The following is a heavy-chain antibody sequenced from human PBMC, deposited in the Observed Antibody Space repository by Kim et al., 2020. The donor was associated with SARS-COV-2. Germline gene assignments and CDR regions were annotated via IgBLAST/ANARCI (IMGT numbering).Heavy chain of an antibody. J-gene: IGHJ2*01. D-gene: IGHD2-2*01. V-gene: IGHV1-18*01. CDR3: AESTNVDP. CDR1: GYTFTSHG. CDR2: ISAYNGNT. Sequence: ASVKVSCKASGYTFTSHGISWGRQAPGQGLEWMGWISAYNGNTKYARKFQGRVTMTTDTSTSTVYMELRSLRSDHTAVYYFAESTNVDPWGRGTLVHVSS.